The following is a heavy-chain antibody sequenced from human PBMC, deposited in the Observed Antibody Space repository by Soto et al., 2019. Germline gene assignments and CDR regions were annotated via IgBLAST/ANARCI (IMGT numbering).Heavy chain of an antibody. CDR2: ISAYNGNT. J-gene: IGHJ4*02. CDR1: GYTFTSYG. Sequence: QVQLVQSGAEVKKPGASVKVSCKSSGYTFTSYGISWVRQAPGQGLEWMGWISAYNGNTKYAQKLQGRVTMTTDTSTSTVYMELRSLRSDDTAVYYGARDQSYGGAFDYWGQGTLVTVSS. D-gene: IGHD2-21*01. CDR3: ARDQSYGGAFDY. V-gene: IGHV1-18*01.